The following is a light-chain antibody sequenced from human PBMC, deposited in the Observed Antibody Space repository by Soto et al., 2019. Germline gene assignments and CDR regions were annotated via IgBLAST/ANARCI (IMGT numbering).Light chain of an antibody. CDR3: QQYDISPWT. CDR2: DSS. Sequence: EIFFTQSPATLSFSPGERATPSCKVSQSLSSNCLAWYQQKPGQAPRLLIYDSSTRATGFPDRFSGSGSGTDFTLTIIRLEPEDFAVYYCQQYDISPWTFGQGTKVDIK. CDR1: QSLSSNC. V-gene: IGKV3-20*01. J-gene: IGKJ1*01.